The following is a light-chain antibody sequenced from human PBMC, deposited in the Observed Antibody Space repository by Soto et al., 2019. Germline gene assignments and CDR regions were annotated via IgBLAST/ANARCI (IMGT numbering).Light chain of an antibody. V-gene: IGLV1-51*01. Sequence: QSVMTQPPSVSAAPGHKVTISCAGSSSNIGGNSVSWYQQLPGTAPKLLIYDDNKRTSGIPDRFYGSKSGTSATLGITGFQTGDEADYYCGSWDSSLSAYVFGTGTKLTVL. CDR1: SSNIGGNS. J-gene: IGLJ1*01. CDR2: DDN. CDR3: GSWDSSLSAYV.